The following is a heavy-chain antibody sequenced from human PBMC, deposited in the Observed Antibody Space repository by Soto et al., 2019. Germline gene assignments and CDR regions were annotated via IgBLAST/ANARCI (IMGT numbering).Heavy chain of an antibody. Sequence: SETLSLTCTVSGGSFSGYYWTWIRQPPGTGLEWIGEINHSGSTNYNPSLKSRVTISVDTSKNQFSLKLTSVTAADTAVYYCARVGSSGPDYYGMDVWGQGTTVTVSS. CDR2: INHSGST. CDR3: ARVGSSGPDYYGMDV. D-gene: IGHD3-10*01. V-gene: IGHV4-34*01. CDR1: GGSFSGYY. J-gene: IGHJ6*02.